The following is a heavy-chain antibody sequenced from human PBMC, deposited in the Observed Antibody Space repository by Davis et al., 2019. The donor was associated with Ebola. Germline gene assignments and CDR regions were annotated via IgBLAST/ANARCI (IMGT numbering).Heavy chain of an antibody. D-gene: IGHD6-13*01. V-gene: IGHV5-51*01. CDR3: ARHLGIAGKIDY. CDR2: IYPGDSDT. Sequence: PGGSLRLSCKGSGYSFTSYWTGWVRQMPGKGLEWMGIIYPGDSDTRYSPSFQGQVTISADKSISTAYLQWSSLKASDTAMYYCARHLGIAGKIDYWGQGTLVTVPS. J-gene: IGHJ4*02. CDR1: GYSFTSYW.